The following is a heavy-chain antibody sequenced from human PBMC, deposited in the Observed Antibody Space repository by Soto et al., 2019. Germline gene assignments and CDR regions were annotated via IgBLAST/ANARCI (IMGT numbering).Heavy chain of an antibody. D-gene: IGHD3-9*01. V-gene: IGHV4-61*01. J-gene: IGHJ4*02. CDR3: ARGMGLAHAFDY. CDR2: IYYSGST. Sequence: SETLSLTCTVSGGSVSSGSYYWSWIRQPPGKGLEWIGYIYYSGSTNYNPSLKSRVTISVDTSKNQFSLKLSSVTAADTAVYYCARGMGLAHAFDYWGQGTLVTVSS. CDR1: GGSVSSGSYY.